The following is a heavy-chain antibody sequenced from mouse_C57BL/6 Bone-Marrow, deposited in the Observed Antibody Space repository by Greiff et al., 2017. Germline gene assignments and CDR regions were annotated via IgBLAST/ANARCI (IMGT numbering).Heavy chain of an antibody. CDR3: ARRGFYDDYDGGYYYAMDY. CDR2: INPYNGGT. D-gene: IGHD2-4*01. CDR1: GYTFTDYY. V-gene: IGHV1-19*01. J-gene: IGHJ4*01. Sequence: QLQQSGPVLVKPGASVKMSCKASGYTFTDYYMNWVKQSHGKSLEWIGVINPYNGGTSYNQKFKGKATLTVDKSSSTAYMELNRLTSEDSAVYYCARRGFYDDYDGGYYYAMDYWGQGTSVTVSS.